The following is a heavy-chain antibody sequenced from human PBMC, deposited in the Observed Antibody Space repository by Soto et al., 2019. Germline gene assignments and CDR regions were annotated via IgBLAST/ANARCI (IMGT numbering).Heavy chain of an antibody. CDR2: ISGSGGST. J-gene: IGHJ6*02. CDR3: ARPEYSSSSYGMDV. V-gene: IGHV3-23*01. D-gene: IGHD6-6*01. Sequence: GSLRLSCAASGFTFSSYAMSWVRQAPGKGLEWVSAISGSGGSTYYADSVKGRFTISRDNSKNSLYLQMNSLRDEDTAVYYCARPEYSSSSYGMDVWGQGTTVTVSS. CDR1: GFTFSSYA.